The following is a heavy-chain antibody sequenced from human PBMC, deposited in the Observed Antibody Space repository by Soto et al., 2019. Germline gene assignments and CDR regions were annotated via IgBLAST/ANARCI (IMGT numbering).Heavy chain of an antibody. CDR1: GFTFDDYA. V-gene: IGHV3-9*01. Sequence: GGSLRLSCAASGFTFDDYAMHWVRQAPGKGLEWVSGISWNSGSIGYADSVKGRFTISRDNAKNSLYLQMNSLRAEDTALYYCAKDLLDLETSYYMDVWGKGTTVTVSS. CDR2: ISWNSGSI. CDR3: AKDLLDLETSYYMDV. D-gene: IGHD3-9*01. J-gene: IGHJ6*03.